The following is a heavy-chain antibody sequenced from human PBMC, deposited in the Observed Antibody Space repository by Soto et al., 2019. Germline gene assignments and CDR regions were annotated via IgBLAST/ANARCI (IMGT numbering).Heavy chain of an antibody. CDR2: ISSSSSYI. Sequence: PGGSLRLSCAASGSTFSSYSMNWVRQAPGKGLEWVSSISSSSSYIYYADSVKGRFTISRDNAKNSLYLQMNSLRAEDTAVYYCARDKRSHTSAFDIWGQGTMVTVSS. CDR3: ARDKRSHTSAFDI. J-gene: IGHJ3*02. V-gene: IGHV3-21*01. D-gene: IGHD1-26*01. CDR1: GSTFSSYS.